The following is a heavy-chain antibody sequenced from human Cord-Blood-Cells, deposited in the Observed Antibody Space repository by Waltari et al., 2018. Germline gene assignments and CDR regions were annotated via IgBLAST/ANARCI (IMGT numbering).Heavy chain of an antibody. CDR2: ISWDGGST. J-gene: IGHJ6*03. CDR3: AKSGDQEYPSWYYYMDV. CDR1: GFTFDDYA. V-gene: IGHV3-43D*04. Sequence: EVQLVESGGVVVQPGGSLRLSCAASGFTFDDYAIHWVRQAPGKGLEWVSLISWDGGSTYYADSVKGRFTISRDNSKNSLYLQMNSLRAEDTALYYCAKSGDQEYPSWYYYMDVWGKGTTVTVSS. D-gene: IGHD6-6*01.